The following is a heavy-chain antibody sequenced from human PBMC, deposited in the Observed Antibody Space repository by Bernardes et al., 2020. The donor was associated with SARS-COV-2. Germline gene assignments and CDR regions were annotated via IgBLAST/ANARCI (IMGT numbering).Heavy chain of an antibody. V-gene: IGHV4-39*01. CDR1: GGSISSSNYY. Sequence: SETLSLTCTVSGGSISSSNYYWDWIRQPPGKGLEWNGSIYYSGTTYYNVSLKSRLAISVDTPKRQFSLKLSSVTAADTAVYYCSRRGPRIAYPHDWFDPWGQGTLVTVSS. CDR2: IYYSGTT. D-gene: IGHD2-21*01. J-gene: IGHJ5*02. CDR3: SRRGPRIAYPHDWFDP.